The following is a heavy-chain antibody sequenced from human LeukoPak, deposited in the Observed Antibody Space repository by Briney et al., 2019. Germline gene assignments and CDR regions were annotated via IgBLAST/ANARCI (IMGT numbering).Heavy chain of an antibody. CDR3: ARGSHGGEYYYYGMDV. CDR1: GGSFSGYY. Sequence: SETLSLTCAVYGGSFSGYYWSWIRQPPRKGLEWIGEINHSGSTNYNPSLKSRVTISVDTSKNQFSLKLSSVTAEDTAVYYCARGSHGGEYYYYGMDVWGQGTTVTVSS. D-gene: IGHD3-16*01. V-gene: IGHV4-34*01. J-gene: IGHJ6*02. CDR2: INHSGST.